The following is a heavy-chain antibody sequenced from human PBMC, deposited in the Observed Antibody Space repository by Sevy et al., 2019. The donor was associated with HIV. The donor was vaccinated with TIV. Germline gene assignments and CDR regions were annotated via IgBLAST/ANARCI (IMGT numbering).Heavy chain of an antibody. J-gene: IGHJ5*02. Sequence: ASVKVSCKVSGYTLTKLSIHWVRQAPGKGLEWMGDFDPQDDEIRYAQRFQGRLTMTEDTSTETAYMELRGLTSEDTAVYYCATVGLRYYSGSSSYQGDWFDPWGQGTLVTVSS. CDR3: ATVGLRYYSGSSSYQGDWFDP. CDR2: FDPQDDEI. CDR1: GYTLTKLS. V-gene: IGHV1-24*01. D-gene: IGHD2-15*01.